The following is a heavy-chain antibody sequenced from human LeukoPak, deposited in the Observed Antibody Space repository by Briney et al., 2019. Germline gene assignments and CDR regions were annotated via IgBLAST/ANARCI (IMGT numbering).Heavy chain of an antibody. CDR1: GYSISSGYY. Sequence: SETLSLTCAVSGYSISSGYYWGWIRQPPGKGLGWFGSIYHSGSTYYNPSLKSRVTISVDTSKNQFSLKLSSVTAADTAVYYCARRLGYCSSTSCYYYFDYWGQGTLVTVSS. V-gene: IGHV4-38-2*01. J-gene: IGHJ4*02. D-gene: IGHD2-2*01. CDR3: ARRLGYCSSTSCYYYFDY. CDR2: IYHSGST.